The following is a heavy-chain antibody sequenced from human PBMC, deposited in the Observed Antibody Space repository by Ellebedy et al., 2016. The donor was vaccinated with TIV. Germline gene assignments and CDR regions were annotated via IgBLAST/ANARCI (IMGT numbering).Heavy chain of an antibody. CDR1: GYSFTSYW. CDR2: IYPGNSDT. V-gene: IGHV5-51*01. J-gene: IGHJ3*02. D-gene: IGHD3-16*01. CDR3: TRRSTQGEI. Sequence: ASVKVSCKGSGYSFTSYWIGWVRQMPGKGLEWMGIIYPGNSDTRYSPSFQGQVTISADKSINTAYLQWSSLKASDTAIYYCTRRSTQGEIWGQGTMVTVSS.